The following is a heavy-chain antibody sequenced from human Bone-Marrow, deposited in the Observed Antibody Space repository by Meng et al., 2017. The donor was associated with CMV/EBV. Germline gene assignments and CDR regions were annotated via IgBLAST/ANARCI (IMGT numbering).Heavy chain of an antibody. V-gene: IGHV1-18*01. J-gene: IGHJ4*02. CDR1: GYTFTSYG. D-gene: IGHD3-3*01. Sequence: ASVKVSCKASGYTFTSYGISWVRQAPGQGLEWMGWISAYNGNTNYAQKLQGRVTMTTDTSTSTAYMELRSLRYDDTAVNYCARSITIFGVVDYWGQGTLVTASS. CDR2: ISAYNGNT. CDR3: ARSITIFGVVDY.